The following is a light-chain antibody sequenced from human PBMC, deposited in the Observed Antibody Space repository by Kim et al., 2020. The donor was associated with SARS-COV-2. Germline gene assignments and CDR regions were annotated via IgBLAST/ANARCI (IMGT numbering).Light chain of an antibody. CDR3: QHYNDWPLT. CDR1: QSVSSN. Sequence: GCPGKSATLSRRASQSVSSNLAWYQQKPGQAPRLLIYDASTRATGVPVRFSGSGSGTEFTLTISSLQSEDFVVYFCQHYNDWPLTFGGGTKVDIK. V-gene: IGKV3-15*01. J-gene: IGKJ4*01. CDR2: DAS.